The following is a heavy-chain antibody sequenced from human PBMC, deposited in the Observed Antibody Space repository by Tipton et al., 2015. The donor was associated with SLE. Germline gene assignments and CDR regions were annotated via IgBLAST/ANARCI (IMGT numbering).Heavy chain of an antibody. J-gene: IGHJ3*02. CDR1: GGSISSHY. CDR2: IYYSGST. CDR3: ASAAWDYDSSGSGAFDI. D-gene: IGHD3-22*01. V-gene: IGHV4-59*11. Sequence: TLSLTCTVSGGSISSHYWSWIRQPPGKGLVWIGYIYYSGSTNYNPSLKSRVTISVDTSKNQFSLKLSSVTAADTAVYYCASAAWDYDSSGSGAFDIWGQGTMVTVSS.